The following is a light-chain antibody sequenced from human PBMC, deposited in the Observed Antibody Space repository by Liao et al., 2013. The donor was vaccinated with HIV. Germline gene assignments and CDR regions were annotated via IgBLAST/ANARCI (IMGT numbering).Light chain of an antibody. CDR2: QDF. CDR3: QSADSSGTYV. Sequence: SYDLTQPPSVSVSPGQTASITCSGDRLGDKFVSWYQQKPGQSPLVVIYQDFKRPSGIPERFSGSNSGNTATLTISGTQAMDEADYYCQSADSSGTYVFGTGTKVTVL. J-gene: IGLJ1*01. CDR1: RLGDKF. V-gene: IGLV3-1*01.